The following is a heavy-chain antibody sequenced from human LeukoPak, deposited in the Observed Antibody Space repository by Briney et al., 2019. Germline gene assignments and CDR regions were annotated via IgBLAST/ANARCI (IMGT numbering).Heavy chain of an antibody. V-gene: IGHV3-9*01. CDR3: AKDTMPHQDGMDV. Sequence: GGSLRLSCAASGFTFDDYVMHWVRQAPGKGLEWVSGISWNSGSIGYADSVKGRFTISRDNAKNSLYLQMNSLRAEDTALYYCAKDTMPHQDGMDVWGQGTTVTVSS. D-gene: IGHD2-2*01. CDR2: ISWNSGSI. CDR1: GFTFDDYV. J-gene: IGHJ6*02.